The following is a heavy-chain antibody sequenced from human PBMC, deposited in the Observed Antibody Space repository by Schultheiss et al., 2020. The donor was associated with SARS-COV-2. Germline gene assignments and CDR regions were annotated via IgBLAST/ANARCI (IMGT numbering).Heavy chain of an antibody. J-gene: IGHJ4*02. CDR2: ISSSSSTI. V-gene: IGHV3-48*01. CDR3: ANSRDGYLR. Sequence: GESLKISCAASGFTFSSYSMNWVRQAPGKGLEWVSYISSSSSTIYYADSVKGRFTISRDNAKNSLYLQMNSLRAKDTAVYYCANSRDGYLRWGQGTLVTVSS. D-gene: IGHD5-24*01. CDR1: GFTFSSYS.